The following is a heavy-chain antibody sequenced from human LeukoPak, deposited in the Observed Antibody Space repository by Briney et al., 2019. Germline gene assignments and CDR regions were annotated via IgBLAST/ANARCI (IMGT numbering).Heavy chain of an antibody. J-gene: IGHJ4*02. CDR1: GGSFSGYY. Sequence: SETLSLTCGVYGGSFSGYYCSWILQPPGKGLEWIGEINHSGSTNYSPSLKSRVTISVDTSKNQFSLNLSSVTAADTAVYYCASLPWIQLWNHYWGQGTLVTVSS. CDR3: ASLPWIQLWNHY. V-gene: IGHV4-34*01. D-gene: IGHD5-18*01. CDR2: INHSGST.